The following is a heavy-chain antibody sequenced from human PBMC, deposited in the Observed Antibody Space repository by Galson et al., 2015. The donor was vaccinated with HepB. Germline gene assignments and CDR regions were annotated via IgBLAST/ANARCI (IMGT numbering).Heavy chain of an antibody. V-gene: IGHV3-30*04. CDR2: ISYDGSNK. CDR3: ARAWYYYDSSGYYGYYYYYMDV. CDR1: GFAFSSYA. D-gene: IGHD3-22*01. J-gene: IGHJ6*03. Sequence: SLRLSCAASGFAFSSYAMHWVRQAPGKGLEWVAVISYDGSNKYYADSVKGRFTISRDNSKNTLYLQMNSLRAEDTAVYYCARAWYYYDSSGYYGYYYYYMDVWGKGTTVTVSS.